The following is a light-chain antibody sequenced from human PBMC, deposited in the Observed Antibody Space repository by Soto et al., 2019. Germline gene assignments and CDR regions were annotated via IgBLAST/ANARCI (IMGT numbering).Light chain of an antibody. CDR2: AAS. Sequence: DIQLTQSPSFLSASVGDRVTITCRASQGISSYLAWYQQKAGKAPKLLIYAASTLASGVPARFSGSGSGTEFTLTISSLQPEDSATYYCQQLNSYPPGFGQGTRLQIK. J-gene: IGKJ5*01. CDR1: QGISSY. V-gene: IGKV1-9*01. CDR3: QQLNSYPPG.